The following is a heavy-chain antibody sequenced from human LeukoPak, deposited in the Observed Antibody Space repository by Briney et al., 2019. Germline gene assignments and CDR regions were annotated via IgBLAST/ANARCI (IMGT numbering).Heavy chain of an antibody. D-gene: IGHD3-22*01. V-gene: IGHV4-34*01. CDR2: INHSGST. CDR3: ARGGVYDSSGLYYFDY. J-gene: IGHJ4*02. CDR1: GGSFSGYH. Sequence: SETLSLTCAVYGGSFSGYHWSWIRQPPGKGLEWIGEINHSGSTNYNPSLKSRVTISVDTSKNQFSLKLSSVTAADTAVYYCARGGVYDSSGLYYFDYWGQGTLVTVSS.